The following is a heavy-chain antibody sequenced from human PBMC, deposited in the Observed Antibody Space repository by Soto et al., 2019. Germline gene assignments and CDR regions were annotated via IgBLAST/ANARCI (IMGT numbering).Heavy chain of an antibody. Sequence: QVQLVESGGGVVQPGKSLRLSCATSGFTFRSYGMHWVRQAPCKGLEWLAVISNDGTKKFFADSVKGRLTLSRDNARNTLYLQINSLRAEDTAVYFCGKDTLYCSGGDCPLFYYYGMDVWGQGTTVTVSS. CDR2: ISNDGTKK. CDR3: GKDTLYCSGGDCPLFYYYGMDV. V-gene: IGHV3-30*18. J-gene: IGHJ6*02. D-gene: IGHD2-15*01. CDR1: GFTFRSYG.